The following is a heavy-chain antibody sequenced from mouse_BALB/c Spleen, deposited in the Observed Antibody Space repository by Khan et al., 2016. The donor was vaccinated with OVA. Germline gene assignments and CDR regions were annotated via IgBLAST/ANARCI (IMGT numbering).Heavy chain of an antibody. D-gene: IGHD1-3*01. Sequence: EVQLQESGPSLVQPSQTLSLTCSVTGDSITSGFWSWIRNFPGNKLEYMGYMIYSGYTYYNPSLKGRFSITRHTSKNQYYLQLNSATTDDKAPYYCARSTYKCAFAYWGQGTLVTVSA. V-gene: IGHV3-8*02. J-gene: IGHJ3*01. CDR2: MIYSGYT. CDR3: ARSTYKCAFAY. CDR1: GDSITSGF.